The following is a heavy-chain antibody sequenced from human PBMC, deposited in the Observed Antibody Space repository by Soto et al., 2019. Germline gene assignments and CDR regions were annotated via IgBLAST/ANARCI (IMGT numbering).Heavy chain of an antibody. CDR2: MNPNSGNT. J-gene: IGHJ3*02. Sequence: ASVKVSCKASGYTFTSYDINWVRQATGQGLEWMGWMNPNSGNTGYAQKFQGRVTMTRNTSTSTAYMELSSLRSEDTAVYYCARERGYSSGYYYPDAFDIWGQGTMVTV. V-gene: IGHV1-8*01. D-gene: IGHD3-22*01. CDR3: ARERGYSSGYYYPDAFDI. CDR1: GYTFTSYD.